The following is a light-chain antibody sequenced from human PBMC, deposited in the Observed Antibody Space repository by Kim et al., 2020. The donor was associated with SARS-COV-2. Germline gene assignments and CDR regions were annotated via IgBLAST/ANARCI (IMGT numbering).Light chain of an antibody. CDR3: SSYTSSSTLV. V-gene: IGLV2-14*03. J-gene: IGLJ2*01. CDR1: SSDVGGYNY. CDR2: DVS. Sequence: SALTQPASVSGSPGQSITISCTGTSSDVGGYNYFSWYQQHPGKAPKLMIYDVSNWPSGVSNRFSGSKSGNTASLTISGLQAEDEADYYCSSYTSSSTLVFGGGTQLTVL.